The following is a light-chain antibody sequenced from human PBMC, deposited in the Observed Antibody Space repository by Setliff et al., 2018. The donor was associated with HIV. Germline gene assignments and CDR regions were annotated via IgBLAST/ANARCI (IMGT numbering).Light chain of an antibody. CDR3: AAWDDSLSGPGV. Sequence: QSVLTQPPSASGTPGQRVTISCSGSSSNIENTYIYWYQQLPGATPKLLIYANDQRPSGGPDRFSASKSGTSASLAISGLRSEDEGDYYCAAWDDSLSGPGVFGTGTKV. V-gene: IGLV1-47*01. J-gene: IGLJ1*01. CDR1: SSNIENTY. CDR2: AND.